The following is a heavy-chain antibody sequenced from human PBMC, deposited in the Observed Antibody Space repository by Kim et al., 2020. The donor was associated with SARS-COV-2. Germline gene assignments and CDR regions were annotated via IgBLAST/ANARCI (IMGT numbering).Heavy chain of an antibody. D-gene: IGHD6-19*01. Sequence: GGSLRLSCAASGFSFSTYVLAWVRQAPGKGLEWVSAMSSSGVNTYCADSVKGRFTISRDISKNTLYLQMNSLRAEDTAVYYCAKTTHSSGGFFDYWGQGTLVTVSS. CDR3: AKTTHSSGGFFDY. CDR1: GFSFSTYV. J-gene: IGHJ4*02. CDR2: MSSSGVNT. V-gene: IGHV3-23*01.